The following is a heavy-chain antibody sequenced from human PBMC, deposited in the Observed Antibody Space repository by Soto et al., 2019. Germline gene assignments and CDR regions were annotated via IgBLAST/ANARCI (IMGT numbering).Heavy chain of an antibody. D-gene: IGHD3-10*01. J-gene: IGHJ6*02. V-gene: IGHV3-48*03. CDR2: ISSSGSTI. CDR1: VFTFSSYE. CDR3: ARGPMVRGVIAYYYYGMDV. Sequence: PGGALRVYCAASVFTFSSYEMNWVRQAPGKGLEWVSYISSSGSTIYYADSVKGRFTISRDNAKNSLYLQMNSLRAEDTAVYYCARGPMVRGVIAYYYYGMDVWGQGTTVTVS.